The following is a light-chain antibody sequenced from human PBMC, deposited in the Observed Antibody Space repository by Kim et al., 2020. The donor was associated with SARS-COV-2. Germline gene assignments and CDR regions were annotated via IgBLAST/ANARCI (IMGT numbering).Light chain of an antibody. CDR2: DAS. CDR3: HQYSSSPPWT. J-gene: IGKJ1*01. Sequence: SVGDRVTITCRASRSIGNWLAWYHQKPGKAPELLIYDASSLEPGVPSRFSGSGFGTEFTLTITSLQPADFATYYCHQYSSSPPWTFGQGTKVDIK. CDR1: RSIGNW. V-gene: IGKV1-5*01.